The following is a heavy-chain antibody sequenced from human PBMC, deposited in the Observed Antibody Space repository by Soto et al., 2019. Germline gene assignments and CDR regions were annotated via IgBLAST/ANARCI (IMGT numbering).Heavy chain of an antibody. CDR2: IYPGDSDT. D-gene: IGHD3-3*01. J-gene: IGHJ6*02. Sequence: GESLKISCKGSGYSFTSYWIGWVRQMPGKGLEWMGIIYPGDSDTRYSPSFQGQVTISADKSISTAYLQWSSLKASDTAMYYCARLYPPYYDFWSADYGMDVWGQGTTVTVSS. V-gene: IGHV5-51*01. CDR3: ARLYPPYYDFWSADYGMDV. CDR1: GYSFTSYW.